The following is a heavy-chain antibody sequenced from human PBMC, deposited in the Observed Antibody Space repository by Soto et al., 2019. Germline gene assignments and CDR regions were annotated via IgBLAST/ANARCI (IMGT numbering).Heavy chain of an antibody. CDR2: IYNSGST. CDR3: ARARITMVREVIKYNMDV. J-gene: IGHJ6*02. D-gene: IGHD3-10*01. CDR1: GGSISSYY. Sequence: SETLSLTCTVSGGSISSYYWSWIRRPPGKGLEWIGYIYNSGSTHSNPSLQSRVTISVDTSKNQFSLKLSSVTAADTGIYYCARARITMVREVIKYNMDVWGQGTTVTV. V-gene: IGHV4-59*01.